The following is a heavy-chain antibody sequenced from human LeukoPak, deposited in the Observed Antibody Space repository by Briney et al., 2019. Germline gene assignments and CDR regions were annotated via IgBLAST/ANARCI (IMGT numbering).Heavy chain of an antibody. V-gene: IGHV4-34*01. CDR3: ATSSGWDWGGY. CDR1: GGSFSDYY. J-gene: IGHJ4*02. D-gene: IGHD6-19*01. CDR2: MNDSPSA. Sequence: SETLSLTCAVYGGSFSDYYWSWVRQPPGKGLEWIGEMNDSPSASYNPSLKSRVTISRDTSTNQFSLKLTTVTAADTAVYYCATSSGWDWGGYWGQGTLVTVSS.